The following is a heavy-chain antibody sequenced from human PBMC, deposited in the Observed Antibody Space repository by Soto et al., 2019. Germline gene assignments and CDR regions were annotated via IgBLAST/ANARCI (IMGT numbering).Heavy chain of an antibody. J-gene: IGHJ3*02. CDR2: INHSGST. CDR3: ARAPLLRYCSSTSCYSRVNAFDI. V-gene: IGHV4-34*01. CDR1: GGSFSGYY. Sequence: SETLSLTCAVYGGSFSGYYWSWIRQPPGKGLEWIGEINHSGSTNYNPSLKSRVTISVDTSKNQFSLKLSSVTAADTAVYYCARAPLLRYCSSTSCYSRVNAFDIWGQGTVVTVSS. D-gene: IGHD2-2*01.